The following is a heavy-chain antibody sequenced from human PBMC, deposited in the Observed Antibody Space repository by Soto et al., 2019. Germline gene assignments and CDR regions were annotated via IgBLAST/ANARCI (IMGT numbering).Heavy chain of an antibody. J-gene: IGHJ3*02. CDR2: INHSGST. CDR3: ARGRIVVVVAATPIDAFDI. CDR1: GGSFSGYY. Sequence: SETLSLTCAVYGGSFSGYYWSWIRQPPGKGLEWIGEINHSGSTNYNPSLKSRVTISVDTSKNQFSLKLSSVTAADTAVYYCARGRIVVVVAATPIDAFDIWGQGTMVTVSS. D-gene: IGHD2-15*01. V-gene: IGHV4-34*01.